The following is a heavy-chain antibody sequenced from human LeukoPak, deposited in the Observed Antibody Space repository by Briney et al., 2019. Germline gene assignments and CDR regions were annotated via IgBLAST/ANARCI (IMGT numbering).Heavy chain of an antibody. V-gene: IGHV1-69*05. CDR3: AREPPLAVALDY. Sequence: SVKVSCKASVGTFSSYAISWVRQAPGQGREWMGRIIPIFGTANYAQKFQGGVTITTDEATSTAYMELSSLRSEGAAVYYCAREPPLAVALDYWGQGTLVTVCS. CDR1: VGTFSSYA. J-gene: IGHJ4*02. CDR2: IIPIFGTA. D-gene: IGHD6-19*01.